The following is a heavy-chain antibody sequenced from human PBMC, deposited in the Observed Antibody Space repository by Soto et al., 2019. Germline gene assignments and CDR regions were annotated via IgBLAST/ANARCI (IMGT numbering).Heavy chain of an antibody. CDR2: INSEGSST. D-gene: IGHD2-15*01. V-gene: IGHV3-74*01. Sequence: WGSLRLSCAASGFTFSTYWMHWVRQAPGKGLVCVSRINSEGSSTTYADSVKGRFTISRDNAKNTLYLQMNSLRAEDTAMYYCARVRCSGGSCRAAYDIWGQGXMVTV. J-gene: IGHJ3*02. CDR1: GFTFSTYW. CDR3: ARVRCSGGSCRAAYDI.